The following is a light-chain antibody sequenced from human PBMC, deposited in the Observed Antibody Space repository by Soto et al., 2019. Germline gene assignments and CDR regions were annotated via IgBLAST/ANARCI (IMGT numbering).Light chain of an antibody. CDR3: HQSGSAPWP. Sequence: VLTQSPGTLALSPVERGALSCRAIQSFIINYVAWYQHKPGQAPRLLISGASNRATGTPDRFRGSGSGTDFTLTITRLEPEAFAVYYCHQSGSAPWPFGQVTIVDI. V-gene: IGKV3-20*01. J-gene: IGKJ1*01. CDR2: GAS. CDR1: QSFIINY.